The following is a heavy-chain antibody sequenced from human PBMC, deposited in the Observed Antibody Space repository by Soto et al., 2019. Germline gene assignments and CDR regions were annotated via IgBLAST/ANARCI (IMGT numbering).Heavy chain of an antibody. V-gene: IGHV3-21*01. D-gene: IGHD3-22*01. CDR2: ISSSSSYI. CDR1: GFTFSSYS. J-gene: IGHJ4*02. CDR3: AREIYDSSGYYAPFDY. Sequence: GGSLRLSCAASGFTFSSYSMNWVRQAPGKGLEWVSSISSSSSYIYYADSVKGRFTISRDNAKNSLYLQMNSLRAEDTAVYYCAREIYDSSGYYAPFDYWGQGTLVTVCS.